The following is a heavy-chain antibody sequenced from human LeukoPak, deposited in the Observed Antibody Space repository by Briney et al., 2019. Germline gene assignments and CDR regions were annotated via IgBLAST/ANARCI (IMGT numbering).Heavy chain of an antibody. CDR2: IDPSDSYT. V-gene: IGHV5-10-1*01. D-gene: IGHD2-15*01. CDR3: ARSGRLGYCSGGSCFRWDY. J-gene: IGHJ4*02. CDR1: GYSFTSYW. Sequence: GESLKISCKGFGYSFTSYWITWVRQMPGKGLEWMGRIDPSDSYTNYSPSFQGHVTISADKSISTAYLQWSSLKASDTAMYYCARSGRLGYCSGGSCFRWDYWGQGTLVTVSS.